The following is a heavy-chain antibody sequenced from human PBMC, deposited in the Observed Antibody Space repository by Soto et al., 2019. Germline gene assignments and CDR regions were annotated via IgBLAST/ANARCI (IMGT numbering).Heavy chain of an antibody. Sequence: PSETLSLTCSVSGGSINGYYWSWIRQPPGKGLEWVGFVSYSGSTNYNPSLKSRVTISVDMSKNQFSLKLSPVTAADTAVYYCARNLCGGDCPRYYFDYWGQGSLVT. V-gene: IGHV4-59*01. CDR1: GGSINGYY. CDR3: ARNLCGGDCPRYYFDY. D-gene: IGHD2-21*02. CDR2: VSYSGST. J-gene: IGHJ4*01.